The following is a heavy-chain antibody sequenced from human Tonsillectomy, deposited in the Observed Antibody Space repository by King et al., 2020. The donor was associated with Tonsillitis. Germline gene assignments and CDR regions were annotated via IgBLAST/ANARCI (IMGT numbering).Heavy chain of an antibody. Sequence: LVQSGTEVKKPGASVKVSCKASGYTFSSYGITWVRQAPGQGLEWMGWISAYNDNTNYAQKLQGRVTMTTDTSTSTAYMELRSLRSDDTAVYYYARDSPTMIVVATPHNAIDIWGQGTMVTVSS. D-gene: IGHD3-22*01. CDR1: GYTFSSYG. V-gene: IGHV1-18*01. J-gene: IGHJ3*02. CDR3: ARDSPTMIVVATPHNAIDI. CDR2: ISAYNDNT.